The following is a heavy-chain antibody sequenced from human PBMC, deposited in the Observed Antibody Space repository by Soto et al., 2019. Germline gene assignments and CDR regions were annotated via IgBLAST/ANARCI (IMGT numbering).Heavy chain of an antibody. CDR2: ISYDGSNK. V-gene: IGHV3-30*18. D-gene: IGHD2-2*01. CDR3: AKSMEGYQLLRQFDY. CDR1: GFTFSSYG. J-gene: IGHJ4*02. Sequence: GGSLRLSCAASGFTFSSYGMHWVRQAPGKGLEWVAVISYDGSNKYYADSVKGRFTISRDNSKNTLYLQMNSLRAEDTAVYYCAKSMEGYQLLRQFDYWGQGTLVTVSS.